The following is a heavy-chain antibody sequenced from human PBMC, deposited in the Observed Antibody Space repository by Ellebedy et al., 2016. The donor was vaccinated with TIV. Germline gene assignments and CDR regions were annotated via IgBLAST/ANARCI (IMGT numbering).Heavy chain of an antibody. J-gene: IGHJ3*02. D-gene: IGHD1-26*01. Sequence: GESLKISCQGSEYSFTNDWIGWVRQMPGKGLEWMGIIYPGDSDTRYSPSFQGQVTISADKSISTAYLQWSSLKASETAMYYCARLRGAAFDIWGQGTMVTVSS. CDR2: IYPGDSDT. V-gene: IGHV5-51*01. CDR3: ARLRGAAFDI. CDR1: EYSFTNDW.